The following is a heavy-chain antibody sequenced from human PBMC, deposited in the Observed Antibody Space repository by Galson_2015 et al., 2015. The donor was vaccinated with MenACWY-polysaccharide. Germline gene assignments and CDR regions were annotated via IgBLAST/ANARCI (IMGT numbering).Heavy chain of an antibody. V-gene: IGHV5-51*01. CDR1: GYSFTTSW. J-gene: IGHJ4*02. Sequence: QSGAEVKKPGESLQISCKGSGYSFTTSWIGWVRQMPGKGLERMGVIYPGDSDTRYSPSFQGQVTISADKSISTAYLQWSSLKASDSAMYYCAKPGTTLATHWGQGTLVTVSS. D-gene: IGHD1-1*01. CDR2: IYPGDSDT. CDR3: AKPGTTLATH.